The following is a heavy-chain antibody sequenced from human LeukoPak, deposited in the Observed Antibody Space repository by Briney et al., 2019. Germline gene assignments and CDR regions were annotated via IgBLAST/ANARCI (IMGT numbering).Heavy chain of an antibody. V-gene: IGHV1-2*02. D-gene: IGHD6-19*01. Sequence: ASVKVSCTASGYTFTGHYMHWVRQAPGQGLEWMGWINPNSGGTNYEQKFQGRVTMTRDTSISTAYMELSGLRSDDTAVYYCARDAYSSVDSWGQGTLVTVSS. CDR3: ARDAYSSVDS. J-gene: IGHJ4*02. CDR1: GYTFTGHY. CDR2: INPNSGGT.